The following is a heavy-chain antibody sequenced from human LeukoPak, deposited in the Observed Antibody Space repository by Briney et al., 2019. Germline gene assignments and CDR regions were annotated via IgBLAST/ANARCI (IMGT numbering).Heavy chain of an antibody. CDR1: GGSFSGHY. J-gene: IGHJ6*03. V-gene: IGHV4-34*01. CDR2: INDSGST. Sequence: SETLSLTCAVYGGSFSGHYWSWIRQPPGKGLEWIGEINDSGSTNYNPSLTSRVTISVDTSKNQFSLKLSSVTAADTAVYYCARPAPFYYYYMDVWGKGTTVTVSS. CDR3: ARPAPFYYYYMDV.